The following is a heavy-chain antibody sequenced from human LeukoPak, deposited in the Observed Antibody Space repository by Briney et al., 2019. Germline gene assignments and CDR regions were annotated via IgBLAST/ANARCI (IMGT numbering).Heavy chain of an antibody. V-gene: IGHV1-2*02. Sequence: ASVKVSCKASGYTFTGYYMHWVRQAPGQGLEWMGWINPNSGGTNYAQKFQGRVTMTRDTSISTAYMELSRLRSDDTAVYHCARDEGYCSSTSCYPDYWGQGTLVTASS. CDR2: INPNSGGT. J-gene: IGHJ4*02. D-gene: IGHD2-2*01. CDR1: GYTFTGYY. CDR3: ARDEGYCSSTSCYPDY.